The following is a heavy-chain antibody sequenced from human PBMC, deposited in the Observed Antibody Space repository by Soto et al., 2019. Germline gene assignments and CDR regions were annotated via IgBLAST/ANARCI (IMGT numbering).Heavy chain of an antibody. CDR2: IGTAGDT. V-gene: IGHV3-13*01. CDR3: ARSGLNYYASSGSTGGMDV. J-gene: IGHJ6*02. CDR1: GFTFSSYD. Sequence: PGGSLRLSCAASGFTFSSYDMHWVRQATGKGLEWVSAIGTAGDTYYPGSVKGRFTISRENAKNSLYLQMNSLRAGDTAVYYCARSGLNYYASSGSTGGMDVWGQGTTVTVSS. D-gene: IGHD3-22*01.